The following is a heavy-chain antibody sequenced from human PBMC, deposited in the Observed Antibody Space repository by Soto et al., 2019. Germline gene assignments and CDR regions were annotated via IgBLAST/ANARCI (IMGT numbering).Heavy chain of an antibody. J-gene: IGHJ4*02. Sequence: GGCLRLAGAAAVFSFRSYAMDGVRQAPGKGLEWVAVISYDGSNKYYADSVKGRFTISRDNSKNTLYLQMNSLRAEDTAVYYCARSLRVVVVTAIHDYWGQGTLVTVSS. D-gene: IGHD2-21*02. V-gene: IGHV3-30-3*01. CDR1: VFSFRSYA. CDR3: ARSLRVVVVTAIHDY. CDR2: ISYDGSNK.